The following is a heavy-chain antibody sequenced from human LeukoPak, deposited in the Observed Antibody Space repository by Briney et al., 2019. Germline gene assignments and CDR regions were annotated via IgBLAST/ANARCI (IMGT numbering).Heavy chain of an antibody. CDR3: AREEYCTNGVCYTKGYFDY. CDR2: IKQDGSEK. J-gene: IGHJ4*02. D-gene: IGHD2-8*01. Sequence: GGSLRLSCAASGFTFSSYWMIWVRQAPGKGLEWVANIKQDGSEKYYVDSVKGRFTISRDNSKNTLYLQMNSLRAEDTAVCYCAREEYCTNGVCYTKGYFDYWGQGTLVTVSS. CDR1: GFTFSSYW. V-gene: IGHV3-7*01.